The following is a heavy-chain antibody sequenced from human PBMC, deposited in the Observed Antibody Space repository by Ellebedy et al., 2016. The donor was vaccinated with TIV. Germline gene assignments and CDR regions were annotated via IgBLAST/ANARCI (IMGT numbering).Heavy chain of an antibody. CDR2: INPNSGGT. CDR1: GYTFTGYY. J-gene: IGHJ4*02. V-gene: IGHV1-2*04. CDR3: ARDSMTTVTTEAYYFDY. D-gene: IGHD4-17*01. Sequence: ASVKVSCXASGYTFTGYYMHWVRQAPGQGLEWMGWINPNSGGTNYAQKFQGWVTMTRDTSISTAYMELSRLRSDDTAVYYCARDSMTTVTTEAYYFDYWGQGTLVTVSS.